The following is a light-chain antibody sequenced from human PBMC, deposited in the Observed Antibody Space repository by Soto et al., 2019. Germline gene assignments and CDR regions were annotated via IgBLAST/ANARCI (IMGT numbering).Light chain of an antibody. V-gene: IGKV3-15*01. CDR3: QQYNIWPIT. Sequence: EVLMTQSPDTLYVSPGERVTLSFRANQSISDNLAWYQQKPGQGPRLLVYRASTRTLGIPARFSGSESGTEFTLTISSLQSEDFAVYSCQQYNIWPITFGQGTRLEIK. J-gene: IGKJ5*01. CDR2: RAS. CDR1: QSISDN.